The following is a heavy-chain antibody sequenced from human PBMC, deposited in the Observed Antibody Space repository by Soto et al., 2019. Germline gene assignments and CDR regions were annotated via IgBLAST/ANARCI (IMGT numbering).Heavy chain of an antibody. CDR1: GFTVSSNY. CDR2: IYSGGST. Sequence: SXRLSCAVSGFTVSSNYMSWVRQAPVKGLEWVSVIYSGGSTYYSDSVKGRFTISRDNSKNTLYLQMNSLRAEDTAVYYCVRDLVGSGWLYYYGMDVWGQGTTVTVSS. J-gene: IGHJ6*02. D-gene: IGHD6-19*01. CDR3: VRDLVGSGWLYYYGMDV. V-gene: IGHV3-53*01.